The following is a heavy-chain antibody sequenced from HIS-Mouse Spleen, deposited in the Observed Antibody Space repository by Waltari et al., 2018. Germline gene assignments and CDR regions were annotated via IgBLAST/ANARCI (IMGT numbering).Heavy chain of an antibody. CDR2: IIPTLCIA. D-gene: IGHD6-6*01. CDR1: GGTFSSYA. CDR3: ARDTNSSSTDHDAFDI. V-gene: IGHV1-69*04. J-gene: IGHJ3*02. Sequence: QVQLVQSGAEVKKPGSSVKVSCKASGGTFSSYAISWVRQAPGQGLEWMGRIIPTLCIANYAQKFQGRVTITADKSTSTTYMELSSLRSEDTAVYYCARDTNSSSTDHDAFDIWGQGTMVTVSS.